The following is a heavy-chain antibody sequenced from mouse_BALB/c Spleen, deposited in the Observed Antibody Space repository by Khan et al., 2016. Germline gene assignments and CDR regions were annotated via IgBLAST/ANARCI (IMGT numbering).Heavy chain of an antibody. D-gene: IGHD1-1*01. CDR1: GYTFTDYW. J-gene: IGHJ3*01. CDR2: INPNTGYT. CDR3: ARWIYYSGSSYVWFAY. Sequence: QVQLQQSGAELAKPGASVKMSCKASGYTFTDYWMHWVKQRPGQGLEWIGYINPNTGYTEYNQKSKDKATLTADKSYSTAYMQLSSLTSEDSAVYDCARWIYYSGSSYVWFAYWGQGTLVTVSA. V-gene: IGHV1-7*01.